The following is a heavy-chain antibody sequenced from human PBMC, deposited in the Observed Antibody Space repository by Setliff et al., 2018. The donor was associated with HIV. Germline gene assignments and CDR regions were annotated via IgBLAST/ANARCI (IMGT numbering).Heavy chain of an antibody. D-gene: IGHD2-8*01. V-gene: IGHV1-8*01. CDR1: GYTFTSYD. CDR2: MNPNSGNT. J-gene: IGHJ4*02. CDR3: ASGSGYCKNGNCYIGVHKNPDKYYFDY. Sequence: GASVKVSCKASGYTFTSYDINWVRQATGQGLEWMGWMNPNSGNTGYAQKFQGRVTLTTDELMKTAYMELSSLRSEDTAVYYCASGSGYCKNGNCYIGVHKNPDKYYFDYWGQGTLVTVSS.